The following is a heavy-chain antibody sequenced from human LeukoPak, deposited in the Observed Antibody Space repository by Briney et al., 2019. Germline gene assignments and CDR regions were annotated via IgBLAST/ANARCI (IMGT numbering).Heavy chain of an antibody. Sequence: SETLSLTCTVSGGSISTTYYYWAWIRQPPGKGLEWIGTFYYSGNTYYNPSLMSRVTISVDTSRNQFSLKLSSVTAADTAVYYCARRIAVAGGWFDPWGQGTLVTVSS. D-gene: IGHD6-19*01. J-gene: IGHJ5*02. CDR2: FYYSGNT. CDR3: ARRIAVAGGWFDP. V-gene: IGHV4-39*01. CDR1: GGSISTTYYY.